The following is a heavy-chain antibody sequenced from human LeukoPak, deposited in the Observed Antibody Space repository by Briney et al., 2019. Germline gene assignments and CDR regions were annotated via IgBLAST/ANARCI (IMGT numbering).Heavy chain of an antibody. Sequence: GGSLRLSCEVSAGFTFSAYSRNGVRQAPGKGLEWVSYISGVSSNIYYADSVKARFTFSRDPAKQNSMNLQMNSLRAEDTPVYYCALQVSSSWAFDYWGQGTLVTVPS. CDR1: AGFTFSAYS. CDR2: ISGVSSNI. J-gene: IGHJ4*02. V-gene: IGHV3-48*04. CDR3: ALQVSSSWAFDY. D-gene: IGHD6-13*01.